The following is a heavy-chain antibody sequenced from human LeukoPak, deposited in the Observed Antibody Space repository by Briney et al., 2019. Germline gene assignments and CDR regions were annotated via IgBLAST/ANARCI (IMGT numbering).Heavy chain of an antibody. CDR3: AADASVVVAAY. D-gene: IGHD2-15*01. Sequence: ASVKVSCKASGFTFTSSAMQWVRQARGQRLEWIGWIVVGSGNTNYAQKFQERVTITGDMSTSTAYMELSSLRSEDPAVYYCAADASVVVAAYWGQGTLVTVSS. J-gene: IGHJ4*02. CDR2: IVVGSGNT. V-gene: IGHV1-58*02. CDR1: GFTFTSSA.